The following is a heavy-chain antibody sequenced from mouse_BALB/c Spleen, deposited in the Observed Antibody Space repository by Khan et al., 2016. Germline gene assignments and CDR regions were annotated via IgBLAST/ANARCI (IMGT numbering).Heavy chain of an antibody. Sequence: EVKLEESGGGLVQPGRSMKLSCAVSGFTLSDAWMDWVRQSPEKGLEWVAEIRSKANHHATYYAESVKGRFTISRDDSTSSVYLQMNSLRADDTGSYCCNRGYYGYYVWFTYWGQGPLVTVSA. V-gene: IGHV6-6*01. CDR3: NRGYYGYYVWFTY. J-gene: IGHJ3*01. CDR1: GFTLSDAW. D-gene: IGHD2-1*01. CDR2: IRSKANHHAT.